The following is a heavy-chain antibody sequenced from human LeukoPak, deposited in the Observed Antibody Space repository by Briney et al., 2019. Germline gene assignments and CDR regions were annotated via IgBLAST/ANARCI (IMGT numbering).Heavy chain of an antibody. J-gene: IGHJ6*02. D-gene: IGHD3-16*01. Sequence: GSLRLSCAASGFTFSNYWMSWVRQAPGKGLEWVANIKQEGSEKYHVDSVKGRFTISRDNAKNALYLQMNSLRAEDTAVYFCARVRGGRSWYYYGMDVWGRGTTVTVSS. CDR1: GFTFSNYW. CDR3: ARVRGGRSWYYYGMDV. CDR2: IKQEGSEK. V-gene: IGHV3-7*03.